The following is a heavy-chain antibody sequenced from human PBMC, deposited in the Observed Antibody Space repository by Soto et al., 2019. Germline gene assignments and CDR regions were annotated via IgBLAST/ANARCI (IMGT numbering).Heavy chain of an antibody. CDR3: AKDESSCCIDY. V-gene: IGHV3-30*18. CDR2: ISYDGSNK. D-gene: IGHD6-19*01. CDR1: GFTFSSYG. Sequence: QVQLVESGGGVVQPGRSLRLSCAASGFTFSSYGMHWVRQAPGKGLEWVAVISYDGSNKYYADSVKGRFTISRDNPKNTLYLQMNSLRAEDTAVYYCAKDESSCCIDYWGQGTLVTVSS. J-gene: IGHJ4*02.